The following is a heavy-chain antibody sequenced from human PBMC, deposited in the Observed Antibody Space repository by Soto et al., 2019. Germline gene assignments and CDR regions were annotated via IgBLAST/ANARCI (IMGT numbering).Heavy chain of an antibody. CDR1: GFTFTSSA. V-gene: IGHV1-58*01. Sequence: ASVKVSCKASGFTFTSSAVQWVRQARGQRLEWIGWIVVGSGNTNYAQKFQERVTITRDMSASTAYMELSSLRSEDTAVYYCAADRYGGYDPDNYYYYGMDVWGQGTTVTVSS. CDR3: AADRYGGYDPDNYYYYGMDV. CDR2: IVVGSGNT. D-gene: IGHD5-12*01. J-gene: IGHJ6*02.